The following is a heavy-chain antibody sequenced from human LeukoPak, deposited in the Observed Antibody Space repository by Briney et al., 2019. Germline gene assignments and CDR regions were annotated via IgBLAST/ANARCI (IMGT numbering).Heavy chain of an antibody. Sequence: SETLSLTCTVSGGSISSYYWSWIRQPPGKGLEWIGYIYYSGSTNYNPSLKSRVTISVDTSKNQFSLKLSSVTAADTAVYYCAIVARRGSYPFDYWGQGTLVTVSS. D-gene: IGHD1-26*01. V-gene: IGHV4-59*08. CDR3: AIVARRGSYPFDY. CDR1: GGSISSYY. J-gene: IGHJ4*02. CDR2: IYYSGST.